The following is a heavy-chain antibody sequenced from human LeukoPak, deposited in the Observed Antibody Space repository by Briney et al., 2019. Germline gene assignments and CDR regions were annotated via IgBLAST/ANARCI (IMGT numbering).Heavy chain of an antibody. Sequence: SETLSLTCTVSGGSISSGSYYWGWIRQPPGKGLEWIGSMYSSGRTYYNPSLKSRVTISVDTSKNQFSLKLSSVTAADTAVYYCARSGSGYLRYYFDYWGQGTLVTVSS. V-gene: IGHV4-39*07. J-gene: IGHJ4*02. CDR2: MYSSGRT. CDR1: GGSISSGSYY. D-gene: IGHD5-12*01. CDR3: ARSGSGYLRYYFDY.